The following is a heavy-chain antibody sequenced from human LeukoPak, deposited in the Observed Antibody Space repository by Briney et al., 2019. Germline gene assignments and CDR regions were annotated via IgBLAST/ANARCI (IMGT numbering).Heavy chain of an antibody. D-gene: IGHD2-2*01. CDR2: INPNSGGK. Sequence: ASVTVSCKASGYTFTGYYMHWVRQAPGHGLEWMGWINPNSGGKNYAQKFQGRVTMTRDTSISTAYMELSRLRSDDTAVYYCARDKGYCSSTSCLVLDYWGQGTLVTVSS. CDR1: GYTFTGYY. V-gene: IGHV1-2*02. CDR3: ARDKGYCSSTSCLVLDY. J-gene: IGHJ4*02.